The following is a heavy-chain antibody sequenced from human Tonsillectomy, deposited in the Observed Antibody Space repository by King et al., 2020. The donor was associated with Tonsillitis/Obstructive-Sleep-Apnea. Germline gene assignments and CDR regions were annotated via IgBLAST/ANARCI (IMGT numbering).Heavy chain of an antibody. CDR2: ISASRGNT. V-gene: IGHV1-18*01. J-gene: IGHJ4*02. CDR1: GYTFTNYG. CDR3: TREDTQGFDY. Sequence: VQLVESGAEVKKPGASVKVSCKASGYTFTNYGISWVRQAPGQGLEWMGWISASRGNTIYAQDLQGRVTMTTDTSTSSAYMELRSLTSDDTAVYYCTREDTQGFDYWGQGTPVTVSS.